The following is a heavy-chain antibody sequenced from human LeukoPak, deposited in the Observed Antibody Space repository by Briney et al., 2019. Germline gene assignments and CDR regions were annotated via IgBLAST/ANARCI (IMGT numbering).Heavy chain of an antibody. J-gene: IGHJ4*02. CDR2: ISGSGGST. V-gene: IGHV3-23*01. CDR1: GFTFSSYG. CDR3: AKDMVSVTSIYDY. D-gene: IGHD5-18*01. Sequence: PGGSLRLSCAASGFTFSSYGMSWVRQAPGKGLEWVSAISGSGGSTYYADSVKGRFTISRDNSKNTLYLQMNSLRAEDTAVYYCAKDMVSVTSIYDYWGQETLVTVSS.